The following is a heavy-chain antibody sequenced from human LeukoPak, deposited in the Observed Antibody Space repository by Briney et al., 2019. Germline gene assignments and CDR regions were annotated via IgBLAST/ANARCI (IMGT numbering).Heavy chain of an antibody. D-gene: IGHD7-27*01. J-gene: IGHJ4*02. CDR3: AKDGLTGDYLFFDY. Sequence: GGSLRLSCAASGFTFSSYAMSWVRQAPGKGLEWVSAISGSGGSTYYANSVKGRFTITRDNSKNTLYLQMNSLRAEDTAVYYCAKDGLTGDYLFFDYWGQGTLVTVSS. CDR2: ISGSGGST. CDR1: GFTFSSYA. V-gene: IGHV3-23*01.